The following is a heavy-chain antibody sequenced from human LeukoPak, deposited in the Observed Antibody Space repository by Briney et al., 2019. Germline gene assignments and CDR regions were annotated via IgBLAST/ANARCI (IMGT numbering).Heavy chain of an antibody. CDR3: AKLTDRVTTEDY. CDR2: IRGSDTGT. J-gene: IGHJ4*02. CDR1: GFTFSSYA. D-gene: IGHD4-11*01. Sequence: AGGSLRLSCAASGFTFSSYAMSWVRQAPGKGLEWVSVIRGSDTGTYYADSVKGRFTISRDNSKNTLYLQLNSLRAEDTAVYYCAKLTDRVTTEDYWGQGTLVTVSS. V-gene: IGHV3-23*01.